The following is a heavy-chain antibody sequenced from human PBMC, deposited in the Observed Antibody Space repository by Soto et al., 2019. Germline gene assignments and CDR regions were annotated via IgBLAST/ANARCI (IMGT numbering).Heavy chain of an antibody. CDR3: AREGVYSSGWDADY. J-gene: IGHJ4*02. D-gene: IGHD6-19*01. CDR2: IIPILGIA. Sequence: QVQLVQSGAEVKKPGSSVKVSCKASGGTFSSYTISWVRQAPGQGLEWMGRIIPILGIANYAQKFQGRVTITADKSTSTAYMELSSLRSEDTAVYYCAREGVYSSGWDADYWGQGTLVTVSS. CDR1: GGTFSSYT. V-gene: IGHV1-69*08.